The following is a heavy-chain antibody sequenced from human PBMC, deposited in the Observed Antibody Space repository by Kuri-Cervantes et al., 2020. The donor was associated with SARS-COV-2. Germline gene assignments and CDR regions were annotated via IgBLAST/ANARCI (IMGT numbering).Heavy chain of an antibody. CDR2: IYHSGST. CDR1: GGSISSGGYY. D-gene: IGHD1-26*01. J-gene: IGHJ4*02. CDR3: ARGGAGATDFDY. Sequence: SETLSLTCTVSGGSISSGGYYWSWIRQHPGKGLEWIGYIYHSGSTYYNPSLKSRVTISVDTSKNQFSLKLSSVTAADTAVYYCARGGAGATDFDYWGQGTLVTVSS. V-gene: IGHV4-31*03.